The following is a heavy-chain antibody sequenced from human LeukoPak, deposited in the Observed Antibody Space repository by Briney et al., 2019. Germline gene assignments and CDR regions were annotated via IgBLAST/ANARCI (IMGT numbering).Heavy chain of an antibody. CDR2: IWYDRTNK. D-gene: IGHD6-19*01. V-gene: IGHV3-33*01. J-gene: IGHJ5*02. CDR1: GFTFSTYG. Sequence: GGSLRLSCAVSGFTFSTYGMHWVRQAPGKGLEWVAGIWYDRTNKYYAESLKGRSTISRDNSKNTLNLQMNSLRAEDMAVYYCVRDGGSPTAVAGTSQFDLWGQGTLVIVAS. CDR3: VRDGGSPTAVAGTSQFDL.